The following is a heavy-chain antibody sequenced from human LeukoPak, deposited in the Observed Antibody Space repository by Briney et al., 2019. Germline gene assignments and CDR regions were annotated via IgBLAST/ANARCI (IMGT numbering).Heavy chain of an antibody. CDR2: ISGSGGST. D-gene: IGHD4/OR15-4a*01. CDR1: GFTFSSYA. Sequence: GGSLRLSCAASGFTFSSYAMRWVRQAPGKGLEWVSAISGSGGSTYYADSVKGRFTISRDNSKNTLYRQMNSLRAEDTAVYYCAKDRVRDYFDYWGQGTLVTVSS. J-gene: IGHJ4*02. CDR3: AKDRVRDYFDY. V-gene: IGHV3-23*01.